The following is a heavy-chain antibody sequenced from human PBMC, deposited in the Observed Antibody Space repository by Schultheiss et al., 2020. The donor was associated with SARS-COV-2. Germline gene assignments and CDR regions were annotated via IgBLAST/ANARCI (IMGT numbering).Heavy chain of an antibody. CDR3: ARDPFKSSFDS. CDR1: GASISSRSYS. V-gene: IGHV4-61*02. J-gene: IGHJ4*02. D-gene: IGHD6-13*01. Sequence: SETLSLTCTVSGASISSRSYSWTWIRQPPGKGLEWIGRISPTGATDYNPSLNSRVTISIDTSTSQFSLTLTAVTAADTAIYYCARDPFKSSFDSWGQGSLVTVSS. CDR2: ISPTGAT.